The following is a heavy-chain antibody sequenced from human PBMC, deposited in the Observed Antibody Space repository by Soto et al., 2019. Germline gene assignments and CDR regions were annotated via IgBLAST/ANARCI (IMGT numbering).Heavy chain of an antibody. CDR3: TTLTMLLVHDDY. Sequence: EGQLVESGGGLVKPGGSLRLSCAASGFTFTNAWMNWVRQAPGKGLEWVGRIKSKTDGGATDYAAPVKGRFTISRDDSKKTMYLQMNSLKTEDTAVYYCTTLTMLLVHDDYWGQGTLVTVSS. V-gene: IGHV3-15*07. J-gene: IGHJ4*02. D-gene: IGHD3-22*01. CDR2: IKSKTDGGAT. CDR1: GFTFTNAW.